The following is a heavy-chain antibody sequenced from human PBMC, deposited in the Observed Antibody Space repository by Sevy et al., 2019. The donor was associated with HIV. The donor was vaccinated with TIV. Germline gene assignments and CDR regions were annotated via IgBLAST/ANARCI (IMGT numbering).Heavy chain of an antibody. D-gene: IGHD3-22*01. CDR1: GYTLTGFS. CDR2: FDPEDDET. CDR3: ATTKDYYDSSAYPFDY. V-gene: IGHV1-24*01. Sequence: ASVKVSCKVSGYTLTGFSIHWVRQAPGKGLEWMATFDPEDDETIYAQKFQGRVTMTEDTSTDTAYMELSSLRSEDTAVYYCATTKDYYDSSAYPFDYWGQGTLVTVSS. J-gene: IGHJ4*02.